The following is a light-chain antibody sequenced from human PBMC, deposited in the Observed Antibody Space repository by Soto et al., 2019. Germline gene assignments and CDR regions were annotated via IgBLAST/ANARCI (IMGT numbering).Light chain of an antibody. CDR1: QSVSSN. CDR2: GAS. J-gene: IGKJ1*01. CDR3: QQYNKWPPGT. Sequence: EIVMTQSPATLSVSPGERATLSCRASQSVSSNLAWYQQKPGQAPRLLLYGASTRATGIPARFSGSGSGTEFTLTISSLQSEDFAVYYCQQYNKWPPGTFGQGTKVDI. V-gene: IGKV3-15*01.